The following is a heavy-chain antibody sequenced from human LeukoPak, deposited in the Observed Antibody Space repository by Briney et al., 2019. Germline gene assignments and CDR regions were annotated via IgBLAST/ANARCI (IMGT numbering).Heavy chain of an antibody. CDR1: GGSLSNYY. D-gene: IGHD1-1*01. J-gene: IGHJ6*03. CDR2: IYYSGST. V-gene: IGHV4-59*01. Sequence: SETLSLTCTVSGGSLSNYYWSWIRQPPGKGLEWIGYIYYSGSTNYNPSLKSRVTISVDTSKNQFSLKLSSVTAADTAVYYCARGLERGPYYYFYYMGVWGKGTTVTVSS. CDR3: ARGLERGPYYYFYYMGV.